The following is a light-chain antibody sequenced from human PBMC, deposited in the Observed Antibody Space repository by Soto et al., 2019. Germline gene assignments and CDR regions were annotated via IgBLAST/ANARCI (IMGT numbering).Light chain of an antibody. J-gene: IGKJ1*01. CDR2: DAS. Sequence: ITLTQSPPNMSTPVGDRITIVCRASQTISTWMAWHKQQPGKAPKLLVYDASTLQSGVASRCSGSGSGTEFTLIISVLTHDDSANYYYQQYNSYWTFGQGTKVDIK. CDR3: QQYNSYWT. V-gene: IGKV1-5*02. CDR1: QTISTW.